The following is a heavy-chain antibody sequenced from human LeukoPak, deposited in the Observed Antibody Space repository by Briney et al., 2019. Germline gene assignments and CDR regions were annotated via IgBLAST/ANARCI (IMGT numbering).Heavy chain of an antibody. J-gene: IGHJ3*02. CDR2: IIPILGIA. CDR1: GGTFSSYA. CDR3: ARDKLDYYDSSGYYLGDAFDI. D-gene: IGHD3-22*01. V-gene: IGHV1-69*04. Sequence: SVKVSCKASGGTFSSYAISWVRQAPGQGLEWMGRIIPILGIANYAQKFQGRVTITADKSTSTAYMELSSLRSEDTAVYYCARDKLDYYDSSGYYLGDAFDIWGQGTMVTVSS.